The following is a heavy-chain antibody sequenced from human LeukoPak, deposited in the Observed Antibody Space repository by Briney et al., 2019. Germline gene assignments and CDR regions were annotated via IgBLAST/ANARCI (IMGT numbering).Heavy chain of an antibody. D-gene: IGHD6-13*01. J-gene: IGHJ4*02. Sequence: SETLSLTCTVSGGSISSSSYYWGWIRQPPGTGLEWIGSIYYSGSTYYNPSLKSRVTISVDTSKNQFSLKLSSVTAADTAVYYCASSDSSSWDAFDYWGQGTLVTVSS. CDR1: GGSISSSSYY. CDR2: IYYSGST. V-gene: IGHV4-39*01. CDR3: ASSDSSSWDAFDY.